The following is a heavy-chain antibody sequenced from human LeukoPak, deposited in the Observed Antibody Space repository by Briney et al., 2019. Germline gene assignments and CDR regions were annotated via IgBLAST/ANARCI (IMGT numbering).Heavy chain of an antibody. CDR2: IYFSGST. CDR3: AKSGTSMVLFDY. Sequence: TSETLSLTCTISGGSISSSSYYWGWIRQPPGKGLEWIGSIYFSGSTYYNPSLKSRVTISLDTSKNQFSLKLSSVTAADTAVYYCAKSGTSMVLFDYWGQGTLVSLSS. CDR1: GGSISSSSYY. V-gene: IGHV4-39*07. D-gene: IGHD4/OR15-4a*01. J-gene: IGHJ4*02.